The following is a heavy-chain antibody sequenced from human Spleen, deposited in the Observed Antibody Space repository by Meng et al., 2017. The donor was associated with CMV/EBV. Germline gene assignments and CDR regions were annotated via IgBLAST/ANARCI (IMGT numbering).Heavy chain of an antibody. D-gene: IGHD3-3*01. CDR2: ISSGGDTI. CDR1: GFTFSNYA. J-gene: IGHJ6*02. CDR3: ASASILLFHYGMDV. Sequence: GESLKISCAASGFTFSNYAMTWVRQAPGKGLEWVSYISSGGDTIDYADSVKGRFTISRDNAKKSLYLQMKSLRDKDTAVYYCASASILLFHYGMDVWGQGTAVTVSS. V-gene: IGHV3-11*01.